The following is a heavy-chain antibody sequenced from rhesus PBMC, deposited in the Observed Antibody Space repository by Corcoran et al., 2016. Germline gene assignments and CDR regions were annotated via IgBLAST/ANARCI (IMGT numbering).Heavy chain of an antibody. D-gene: IGHD6-37*01. CDR1: GASISSYL. J-gene: IGHJ4*01. CDR3: VGRNRW. Sequence: QVQLQESGPGLVKPSETLSLTFAVSGASISSYLWSWIRQAPGKGLEWIGEINGPSGSTYYNPSLNSRVTLSKDTSRNHFSLKMNSVTAADTALYYCVGRNRWWGQGVLVTVSS. V-gene: IGHV4-80*01. CDR2: INGPSGST.